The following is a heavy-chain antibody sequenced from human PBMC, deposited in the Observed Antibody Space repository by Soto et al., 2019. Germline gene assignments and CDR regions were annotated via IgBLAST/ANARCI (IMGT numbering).Heavy chain of an antibody. J-gene: IGHJ4*02. D-gene: IGHD2-15*01. CDR3: AIEVEGIPAHRY. Sequence: QVQLVQSGAEVKKPGSSVKVSCKASGDTFTTYTINWVRQAPGQGLEWMGGIVPILGAGNYAQKFQGRVTITADRSTTTAYLDLSSLRADDRAVYYCAIEVEGIPAHRYWGQGTLVTVSS. CDR2: IVPILGAG. V-gene: IGHV1-69*06. CDR1: GDTFTTYT.